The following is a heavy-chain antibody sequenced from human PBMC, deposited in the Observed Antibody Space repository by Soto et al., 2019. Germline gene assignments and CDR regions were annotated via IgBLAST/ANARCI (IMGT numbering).Heavy chain of an antibody. J-gene: IGHJ5*02. Sequence: ASVKVSCKASGYTFTSYYMHWVRQAPGQGLEWMRIINPSGGSTSYAQKFQGRVTMTRDTSTSTVYMELSSLRSEDTAVYYCARDRGSGGTGVQYNWFDPWGQGTLVTVSS. CDR3: ARDRGSGGTGVQYNWFDP. CDR1: GYTFTSYY. CDR2: INPSGGST. D-gene: IGHD3-10*01. V-gene: IGHV1-46*01.